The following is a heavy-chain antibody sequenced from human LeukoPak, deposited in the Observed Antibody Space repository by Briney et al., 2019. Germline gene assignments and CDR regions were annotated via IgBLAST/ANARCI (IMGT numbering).Heavy chain of an antibody. V-gene: IGHV3-21*01. J-gene: IGHJ4*02. CDR3: ATKTPEWELLPFDY. D-gene: IGHD1-26*01. CDR1: GFTFSDYY. CDR2: ISSGSSYI. Sequence: GGSLRLSCAASGFTFSDYYVSWVRQAPGKGLEWVSSISSGSSYIYYADSVKGRFTISRDNAKNSLYLQMNSLRAEDTAVYYCATKTPEWELLPFDYWGQGTLVTVSS.